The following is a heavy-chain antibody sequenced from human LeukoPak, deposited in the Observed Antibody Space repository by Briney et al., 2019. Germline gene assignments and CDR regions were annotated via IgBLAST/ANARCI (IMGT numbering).Heavy chain of an antibody. CDR1: GYSFTNYW. CDR3: ARPGGRGYYFDNSGFQFDY. D-gene: IGHD3-22*01. J-gene: IGHJ4*02. Sequence: GESLKISCKGSGYSFTNYWIGWVRQMPGKGLEWMGIIYPGDSDARYSPSFQGQVTVSADKSISTAYLQWSSLKASDTATYYCARPGGRGYYFDNSGFQFDYWGQGTLVTVSS. V-gene: IGHV5-51*01. CDR2: IYPGDSDA.